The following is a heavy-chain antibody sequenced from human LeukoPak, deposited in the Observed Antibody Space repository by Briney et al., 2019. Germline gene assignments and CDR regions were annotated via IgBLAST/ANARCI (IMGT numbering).Heavy chain of an antibody. D-gene: IGHD3-3*01. V-gene: IGHV3-23*01. Sequence: GGSLRLSCAASGFNVSTYAMNWVRLAPGKGPEWVSSLSGSGVLTNYADSVKGRFTISRDTSKNTLHLQMNSLTFEDTAIYFCAKSSEVRSLGWVQGSHMDVCGQGTTVTVSS. CDR2: LSGSGVLT. CDR3: AKSSEVRSLGWVQGSHMDV. J-gene: IGHJ6*02. CDR1: GFNVSTYA.